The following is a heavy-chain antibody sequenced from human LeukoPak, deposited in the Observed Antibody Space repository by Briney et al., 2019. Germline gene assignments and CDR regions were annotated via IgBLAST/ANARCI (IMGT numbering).Heavy chain of an antibody. Sequence: GGSLRLSCAASGITFSSYAMSWVRQAPGKGLEWVSVISGSGGSTYYADSVKGRFTISRDNSKNTLYLQMNSLRAEDTAVYYCAKWLGGWFLSSMYYFDYWGQGTLVTVSS. D-gene: IGHD3-10*01. V-gene: IGHV3-23*01. CDR1: GITFSSYA. J-gene: IGHJ4*02. CDR2: ISGSGGST. CDR3: AKWLGGWFLSSMYYFDY.